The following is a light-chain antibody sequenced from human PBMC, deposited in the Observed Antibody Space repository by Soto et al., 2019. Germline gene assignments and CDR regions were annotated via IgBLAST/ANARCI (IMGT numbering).Light chain of an antibody. J-gene: IGKJ4*01. V-gene: IGKV3-20*01. CDR1: QTVRNNN. CDR2: DAS. Sequence: EFPFTQSPGTLSFSPGERPTLSCRARQTVRNNNLAGYQPQPGQAPRXXIYDASSRATGIPDRFSGGGSGADLTITISRLEPEDFEVYYCQQFSSYPLTFGGGTKVDIK. CDR3: QQFSSYPLT.